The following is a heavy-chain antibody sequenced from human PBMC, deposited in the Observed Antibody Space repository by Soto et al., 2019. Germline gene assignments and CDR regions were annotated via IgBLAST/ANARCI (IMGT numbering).Heavy chain of an antibody. CDR2: TANT. CDR1: GGSISGDY. D-gene: IGHD3-3*01. CDR3: ARHGREESPGFYPWFGP. J-gene: IGHJ5*02. Sequence: TLSLTCTVSGGSISGDYWSWIRQPPGKGPEWIGYTANTNYNPSLKSRVTVSVDTSKNQFSLKLTSVTAADTAVYYCARHGREESPGFYPWFGPWGKGILVTVS. V-gene: IGHV4-59*08.